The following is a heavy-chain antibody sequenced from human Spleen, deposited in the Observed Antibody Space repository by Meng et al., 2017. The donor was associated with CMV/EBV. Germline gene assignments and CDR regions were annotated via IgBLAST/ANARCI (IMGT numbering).Heavy chain of an antibody. CDR2: MSSSGSIT. CDR1: GFTFSSYE. Sequence: GESLKISCIAPGFTFSSYEMIWVRQAPGKGLEWVSYMSSSGSITHYADSVKGRFTISRDNPKNSLYLQMNSLRVEDTAVYHCVRGGGPTAALHFDFWGQGALVTVSS. CDR3: VRGGGPTAALHFDF. D-gene: IGHD6-13*01. J-gene: IGHJ4*02. V-gene: IGHV3-48*03.